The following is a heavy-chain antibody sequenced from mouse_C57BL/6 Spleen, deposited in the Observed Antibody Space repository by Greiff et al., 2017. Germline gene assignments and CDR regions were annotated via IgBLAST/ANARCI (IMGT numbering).Heavy chain of an antibody. D-gene: IGHD3-2*02. J-gene: IGHJ3*01. Sequence: VKLVESGPELVKPGASVKISCKASGYAFSSSWMNWVKQRPGKGLEWIGRIYPGDGDTNYNGKFKGKATLTADKSSSTAYMQLSSLTSEDSAVYFCARSVDSSGYGFAYWGQGTLVTVSA. V-gene: IGHV1-82*01. CDR2: IYPGDGDT. CDR3: ARSVDSSGYGFAY. CDR1: GYAFSSSW.